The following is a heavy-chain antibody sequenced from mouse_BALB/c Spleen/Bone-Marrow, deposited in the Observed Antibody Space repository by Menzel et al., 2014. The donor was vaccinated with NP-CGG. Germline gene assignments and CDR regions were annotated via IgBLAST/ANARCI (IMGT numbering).Heavy chain of an antibody. V-gene: IGHV1-69*01. Sequence: QVQLQQSGAELVMPGASVKMSCKASGYTFTDYWMHWVKQRPGQGLEWIGAIDTSDSYTSYNQKFKGKALLTVDESSSTAYMQLSSLTSEDSAVYYCARRRGGAMDYWGQGTSVTVSS. CDR3: ARRRGGAMDY. CDR2: IDTSDSYT. J-gene: IGHJ4*01. CDR1: GYTFTDYW.